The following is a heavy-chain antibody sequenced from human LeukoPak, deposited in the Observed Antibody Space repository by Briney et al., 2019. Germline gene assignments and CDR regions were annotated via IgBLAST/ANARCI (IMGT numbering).Heavy chain of an antibody. CDR1: GFTVSSNY. CDR3: ARDSAGHSSGYFDAFDI. CDR2: IGTAGDT. V-gene: IGHV3-13*01. J-gene: IGHJ3*02. Sequence: GGSLRLSCAASGFTVSSNYMNWVRQAPGKGLEWVSAIGTAGDTYYPGSVKGRFTISRENAKNSLCLQMNSLRAGDTAVYYCARDSAGHSSGYFDAFDIWGQGTMVTVSS. D-gene: IGHD3-22*01.